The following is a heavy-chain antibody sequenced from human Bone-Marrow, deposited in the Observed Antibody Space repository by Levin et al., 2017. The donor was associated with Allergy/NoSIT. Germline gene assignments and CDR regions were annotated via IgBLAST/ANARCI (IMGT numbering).Heavy chain of an antibody. CDR2: ISSSGGSV. CDR3: AKMRRRDGYNPVDY. V-gene: IGHV3-23*01. D-gene: IGHD5-24*01. CDR1: GFTFSDYP. Sequence: PGGSLRLSCAASGFTFSDYPMNWVRQAPGKGLEWVSTISSSGGSVYYADSVKGRFTISRDNSKSTLSLQMNSLRAEDTALYYCAKMRRRDGYNPVDYWGQGTLVTVSS. J-gene: IGHJ4*02.